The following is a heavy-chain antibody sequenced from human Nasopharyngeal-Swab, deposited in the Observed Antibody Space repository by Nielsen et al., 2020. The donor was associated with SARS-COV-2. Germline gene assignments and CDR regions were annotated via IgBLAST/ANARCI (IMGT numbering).Heavy chain of an antibody. J-gene: IGHJ4*02. CDR3: AKDKRVVTYYFDY. D-gene: IGHD3-22*01. CDR1: GFTFDDYA. CDR2: ISWNSGSI. Sequence: SLKISCAASGFTFDDYAMHWARQAPGKGLEWVSGISWNSGSIGYADSVKGRFTISRDNAKNSLYLQMNSLRAEDTALYYCAKDKRVVTYYFDYWGQGTLVTVSS. V-gene: IGHV3-9*01.